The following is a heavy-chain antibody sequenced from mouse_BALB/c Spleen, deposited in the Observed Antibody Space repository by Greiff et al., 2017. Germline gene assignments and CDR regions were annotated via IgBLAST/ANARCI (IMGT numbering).Heavy chain of an antibody. D-gene: IGHD3-2*01. CDR2: ISSGGSTI. J-gene: IGHJ4*01. CDR1: GFTFSSFG. CDR3: ARADSSAMDY. Sequence: EVMLVESGGGLVQPGGSRKLSCAASGFTFSSFGMHWVRQAPEKGLEWVAYISSGGSTIYYADTVKGRFTISRDNPKNTLFLQMTSLRSEDTAMYYCARADSSAMDYWGQGTSVTVSS. V-gene: IGHV5-17*02.